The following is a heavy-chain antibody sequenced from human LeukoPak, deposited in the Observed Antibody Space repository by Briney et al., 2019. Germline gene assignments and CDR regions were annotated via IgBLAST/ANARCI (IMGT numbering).Heavy chain of an antibody. Sequence: LETLSLTCTVSGGSLSGHYWSWIRQPPGKRLEWIGYVSYTGRTKYNPSLQSRVTISVDTSKNQFSLKLSSVTAADTAVYYCARGETLRYFDWLTLGYYYYMDVWGKGTTVTVSS. CDR2: VSYTGRT. CDR1: GGSLSGHY. V-gene: IGHV4-59*11. J-gene: IGHJ6*03. CDR3: ARGETLRYFDWLTLGYYYYMDV. D-gene: IGHD3-9*01.